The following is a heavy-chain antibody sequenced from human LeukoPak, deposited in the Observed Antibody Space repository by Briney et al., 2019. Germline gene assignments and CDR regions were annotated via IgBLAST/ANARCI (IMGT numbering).Heavy chain of an antibody. Sequence: ASVKVSCKASGYTFTSYGISWVRQAPGQGLEWMGWISAYNGNTNYAQKLQGRVTMTTDTSTRTDYMEMRSLRSDDTVVYYCAREGYCSGGSCYSGVLYYYYGMDVWGQGTTVTVSS. D-gene: IGHD2-15*01. CDR1: GYTFTSYG. J-gene: IGHJ6*02. V-gene: IGHV1-18*01. CDR2: ISAYNGNT. CDR3: AREGYCSGGSCYSGVLYYYYGMDV.